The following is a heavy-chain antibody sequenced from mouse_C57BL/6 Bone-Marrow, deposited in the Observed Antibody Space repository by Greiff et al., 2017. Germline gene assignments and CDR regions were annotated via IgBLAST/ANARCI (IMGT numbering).Heavy chain of an antibody. J-gene: IGHJ2*01. D-gene: IGHD2-1*01. CDR2: FHPYNDDT. CDR3: ARGGNYGGYYFDY. CDR1: GYTFTTYP. Sequence: LVESGAELVKPGASVKMSCKASGYTFTTYPIEWMKQNHGKSLEWIGNFHPYNDDTKYNEKFKGKATLTVEKSSSTVYLELSRLTSDDSAVYYCARGGNYGGYYFDYWGKGTTLTVSS. V-gene: IGHV1-47*01.